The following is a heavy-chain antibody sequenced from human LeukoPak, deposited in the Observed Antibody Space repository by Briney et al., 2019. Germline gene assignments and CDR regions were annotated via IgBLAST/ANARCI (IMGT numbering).Heavy chain of an antibody. Sequence: PGGSLRLSCAATGSTLSSYSMNWVRQAPRKGLEWVSHISISGGTIHYADSVRGRFTISRDSAKNSLYLQMNSLRADDTAVYYCSTAKFDYWGQGTLLTVSS. J-gene: IGHJ4*02. V-gene: IGHV3-48*01. CDR1: GSTLSSYS. CDR3: STAKFDY. CDR2: ISISGGTI.